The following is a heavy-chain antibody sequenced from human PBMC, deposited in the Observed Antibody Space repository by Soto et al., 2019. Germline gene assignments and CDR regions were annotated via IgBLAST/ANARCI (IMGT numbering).Heavy chain of an antibody. Sequence: ASVKVSCKASGYTFITYDINWVRQATGQGLEWMGWMNPSNGNAGYAQKFQGRVTMTRNTSISTAYMELSSLRSDDTAVYYCAKRAGYDSSGYYPYFDYWGQGTLVTVSS. J-gene: IGHJ4*02. CDR2: MNPSNGNA. CDR1: GYTFITYD. CDR3: AKRAGYDSSGYYPYFDY. V-gene: IGHV1-8*01. D-gene: IGHD3-22*01.